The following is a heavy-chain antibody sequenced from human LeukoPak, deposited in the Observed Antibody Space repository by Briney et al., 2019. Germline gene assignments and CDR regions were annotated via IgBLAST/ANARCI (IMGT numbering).Heavy chain of an antibody. J-gene: IGHJ6*03. CDR2: ISHSGSS. Sequence: PSETLSLTCAVYGGSFSGYYWSWIRQPPGKGLEWIGEISHSGSSNYNPSLKSRVTISVDTSKNQFSLKLSSVTAADTAVYYCARLSITIFYPHYMDVWGKGTTVTVSS. CDR1: GGSFSGYY. D-gene: IGHD3-9*01. CDR3: ARLSITIFYPHYMDV. V-gene: IGHV4-34*01.